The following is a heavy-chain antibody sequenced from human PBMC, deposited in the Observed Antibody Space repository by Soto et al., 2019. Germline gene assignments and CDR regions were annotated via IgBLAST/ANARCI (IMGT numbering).Heavy chain of an antibody. CDR2: MNSDGRTT. CDR1: GLNFGNNW. J-gene: IGHJ4*02. Sequence: GGSLRLSCAASGLNFGNNWMHWVRQAPGKGLEWVSRMNSDGRTTNYADSVKGRFTVSRDNAKNTLYLQMNSLRAEDTAVYYCATAEVDYWGPGTLVTVSS. CDR3: ATAEVDY. V-gene: IGHV3-74*01.